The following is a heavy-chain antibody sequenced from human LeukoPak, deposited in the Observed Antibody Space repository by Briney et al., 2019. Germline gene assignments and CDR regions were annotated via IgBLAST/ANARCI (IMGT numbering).Heavy chain of an antibody. CDR2: INAGNGNT. V-gene: IGHV1-3*01. Sequence: GASVKVSCKASGYTFTSYAMHWVRQAPGQRLEWMGWINAGNGNTKYSQKFQGRVTITRDTSASAAYMELSSLRSEDTAVYYCARGFVSSGYHGGDYWGQGTLVTVSS. CDR1: GYTFTSYA. D-gene: IGHD5-12*01. J-gene: IGHJ4*02. CDR3: ARGFVSSGYHGGDY.